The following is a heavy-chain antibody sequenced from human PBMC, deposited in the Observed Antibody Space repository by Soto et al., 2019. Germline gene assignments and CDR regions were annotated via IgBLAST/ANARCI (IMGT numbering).Heavy chain of an antibody. CDR3: AREASSVISLDY. CDR1: GYIFTAYS. D-gene: IGHD2-21*01. Sequence: ASVKVSCKASGYIFTAYSMHWVRQAPGQGLEWVGWFNPNSGDTIYAQEFQGRVTLTRDTSISTAYMELYSLRSDDTAVYYCAREASSVISLDYWGQGTLVTVSS. J-gene: IGHJ4*02. V-gene: IGHV1-2*02. CDR2: FNPNSGDT.